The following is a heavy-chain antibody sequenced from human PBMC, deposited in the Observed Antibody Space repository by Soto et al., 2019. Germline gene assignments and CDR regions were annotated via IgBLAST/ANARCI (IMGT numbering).Heavy chain of an antibody. CDR1: GDSVSTDFYF. CDR3: ARALSSRPRAFES. J-gene: IGHJ4*02. Sequence: QVQLQESGPGLVKPSETLSVTCSVSGDSVSTDFYFWTWIRQPSGKGLEWIGYIYFTGTTSYNPSLKSRVPLSLDSSKTQVSLRLPSVTAADTAVYYCARALSSRPRAFESWGQGTLVTVSS. CDR2: IYFTGTT. V-gene: IGHV4-61*01.